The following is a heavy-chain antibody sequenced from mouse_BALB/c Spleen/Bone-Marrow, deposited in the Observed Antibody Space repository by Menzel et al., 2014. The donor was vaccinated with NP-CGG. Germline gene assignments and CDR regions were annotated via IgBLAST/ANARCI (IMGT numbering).Heavy chain of an antibody. Sequence: EVMLVESGGGLVQPGGSRKLSCAASGFTFSSFAMHWIRQAPEKGLEWVAFISSGSSIIHYADTVKGRFTISRDNPKNTLFLQMTSLRSEDTAMYYCGRGDYWGQGTTLTVSS. V-gene: IGHV5-17*02. J-gene: IGHJ2*01. CDR2: ISSGSSII. CDR1: GFTFSSFA. CDR3: GRGDY.